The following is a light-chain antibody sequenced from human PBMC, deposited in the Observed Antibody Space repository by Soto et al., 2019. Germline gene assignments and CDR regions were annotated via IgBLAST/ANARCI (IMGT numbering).Light chain of an antibody. Sequence: QSVLTQPPSASGTPGKRVTISCSGSSSNIGSNTVNWYQQLPGTAPKLLIYGNNHRPSGVPDRFSGSKSGTSASLAISGLQSEDEADYHCAAWDDSLNGLVVFGGGTKLTVL. CDR1: SSNIGSNT. J-gene: IGLJ2*01. CDR2: GNN. CDR3: AAWDDSLNGLVV. V-gene: IGLV1-44*01.